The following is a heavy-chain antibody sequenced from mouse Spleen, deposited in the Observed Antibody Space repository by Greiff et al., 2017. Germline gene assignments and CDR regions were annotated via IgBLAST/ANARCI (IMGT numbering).Heavy chain of an antibody. V-gene: IGHV1-7*01. CDR2: INPSSDYT. CDR1: GYTFTSYW. J-gene: IGHJ4*01. Sequence: VQLQQSGTELAKPGASVKLSCKASGYTFTSYWMHWVKQRPGQGLEWIGYINPSSDYTKYNQKFKDKATLTADKSSSTAYMQLSSLTYEDPAVYYCAIQLGLRDYAMDYWGQGTSVTVSS. CDR3: AIQLGLRDYAMDY. D-gene: IGHD3-1*01.